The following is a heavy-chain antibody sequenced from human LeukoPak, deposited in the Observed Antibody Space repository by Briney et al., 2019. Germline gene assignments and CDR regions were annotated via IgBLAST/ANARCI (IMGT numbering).Heavy chain of an antibody. D-gene: IGHD3-22*01. Sequence: GESLKISCKGSGYSFTSYWIGWVRQMPGKGLEWMGIIYPGDSDTRYSPSFQGQVTISADKSISTAYLQWSSLKASDTAMYYCARLSKRPVDYYDSSGYWGAPDYWGQGTLVTVSS. CDR2: IYPGDSDT. V-gene: IGHV5-51*01. CDR1: GYSFTSYW. CDR3: ARLSKRPVDYYDSSGYWGAPDY. J-gene: IGHJ4*02.